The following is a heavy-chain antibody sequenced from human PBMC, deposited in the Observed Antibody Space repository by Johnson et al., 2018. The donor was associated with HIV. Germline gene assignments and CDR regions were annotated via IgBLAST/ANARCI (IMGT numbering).Heavy chain of an antibody. CDR3: AKDLCTEREDDVFDI. CDR2: ISYDGSYK. Sequence: QVQLVESGGGVVQPGRSLRLSCAASGFTFSNYAMHWVRQAPGKGLEWVAVISYDGSYKYYADSVKGRLTISRDNSKNTLYLQMNSLRAEDTAVYYCAKDLCTEREDDVFDIWGQGTMVTVSS. V-gene: IGHV3-30*07. D-gene: IGHD1-26*01. J-gene: IGHJ3*02. CDR1: GFTFSNYA.